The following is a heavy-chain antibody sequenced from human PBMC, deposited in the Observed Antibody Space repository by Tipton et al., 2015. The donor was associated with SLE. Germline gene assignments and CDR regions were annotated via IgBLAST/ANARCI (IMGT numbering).Heavy chain of an antibody. Sequence: TLSLTCTVSGGSISSGSYYWSWIRQPAGKGLEWIGHIYTTGNTNYNPSLKSRVTISVDTSKNQFSLKLSSVTAADTAVYYCARDGNLYYDFWSGYRYFDYWGQGTLVTVSS. CDR1: GGSISSGSYY. J-gene: IGHJ4*02. D-gene: IGHD3-3*01. V-gene: IGHV4-61*09. CDR2: IYTTGNT. CDR3: ARDGNLYYDFWSGYRYFDY.